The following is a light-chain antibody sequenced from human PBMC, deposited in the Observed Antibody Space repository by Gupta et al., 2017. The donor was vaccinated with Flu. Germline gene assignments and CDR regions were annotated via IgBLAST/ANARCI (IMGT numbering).Light chain of an antibody. J-gene: IGKJ1*01. CDR3: QQRSNWLWT. Sequence: EIMLTQSPATLSLSPGERATLSCRASQSVSSYLAWYQQKPGQAPRLLIYDASNRATGIPARFSGSGSGTEFTLTISSLEPEDFAVYYCQQRSNWLWTFGQGTKVEIK. CDR2: DAS. CDR1: QSVSSY. V-gene: IGKV3-11*01.